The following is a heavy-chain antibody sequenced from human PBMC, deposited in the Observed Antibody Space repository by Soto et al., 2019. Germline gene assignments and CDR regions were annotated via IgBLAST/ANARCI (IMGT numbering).Heavy chain of an antibody. D-gene: IGHD3-10*01. Sequence: SETLSLTCTVPGGSISSSSYYWGWIRQPPGKGLEWIGSIYYSGSTYYNPSLKSRVTISVDTSKNQFSLKLSSVTAADTAVYYCARHSGIGHQFDYWGQGTLVTVSS. CDR3: ARHSGIGHQFDY. J-gene: IGHJ4*02. CDR2: IYYSGST. V-gene: IGHV4-39*01. CDR1: GGSISSSSYY.